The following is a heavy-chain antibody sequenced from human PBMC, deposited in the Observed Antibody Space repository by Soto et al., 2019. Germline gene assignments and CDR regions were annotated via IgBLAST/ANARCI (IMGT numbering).Heavy chain of an antibody. CDR3: AKDLTGEPQTDAFDI. CDR1: GFTFSSYA. Sequence: GGSLRLSCAASGFTFSSYAMSWVRQAPGKGLEWVSAISGSGGSTYYADSVKGRFTISRDNSKNTLYLQMNSLRAEDTAVYYWAKDLTGEPQTDAFDIWGQGTMVTVSS. D-gene: IGHD7-27*01. CDR2: ISGSGGST. J-gene: IGHJ3*02. V-gene: IGHV3-23*01.